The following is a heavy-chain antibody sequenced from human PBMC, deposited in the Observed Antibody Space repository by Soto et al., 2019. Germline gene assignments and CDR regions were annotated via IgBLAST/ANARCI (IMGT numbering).Heavy chain of an antibody. V-gene: IGHV4-31*03. CDR2: IYYNGRA. Sequence: SETLSLTCTVSGGSISGARYYWSWIRQHPGKGLEWIGYIYYNGRAYYNPSLKSRATISVDTSKNQFSLKLTSVTAADSAVYYCARSTYYYGSGNYYNFDYWGQGALVTVSS. J-gene: IGHJ4*02. D-gene: IGHD3-10*01. CDR3: ARSTYYYGSGNYYNFDY. CDR1: GGSISGARYY.